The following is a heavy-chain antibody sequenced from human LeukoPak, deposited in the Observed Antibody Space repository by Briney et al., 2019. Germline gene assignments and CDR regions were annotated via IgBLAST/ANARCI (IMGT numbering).Heavy chain of an antibody. Sequence: SETLSLTCTVSGGSVSSGSYYWSWIRQPPGKGLEWIGYIYHSGSTYYNPSLKSRVTISVDRSKNQFSLKLSSVTAADTAVYYCARLDTGYIDYWGQGTLVTVSS. CDR2: IYHSGST. CDR3: ARLDTGYIDY. D-gene: IGHD1-14*01. CDR1: GGSVSSGSYY. J-gene: IGHJ4*02. V-gene: IGHV4-30-2*01.